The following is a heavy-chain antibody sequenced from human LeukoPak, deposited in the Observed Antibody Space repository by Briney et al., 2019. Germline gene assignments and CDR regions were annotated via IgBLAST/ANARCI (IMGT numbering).Heavy chain of an antibody. CDR1: GFTFSSYS. J-gene: IGHJ4*02. CDR2: ISSSSYI. CDR3: ARWSYYYGSGRLYPGWFDY. V-gene: IGHV3-21*04. Sequence: PGGSLRLSCAASGFTFSSYSMNWVRQAPGKGLERVSSISSSSYIYYADSVKGRFTISRDNAKNSLYLQMNSLRAEDTAVYYCARWSYYYGSGRLYPGWFDYWGQGTLVTVSS. D-gene: IGHD3-10*01.